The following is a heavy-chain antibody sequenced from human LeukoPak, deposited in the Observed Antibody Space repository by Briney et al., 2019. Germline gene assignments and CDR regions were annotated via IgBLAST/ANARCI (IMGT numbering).Heavy chain of an antibody. V-gene: IGHV3-48*04. CDR2: ISSSGSTI. D-gene: IGHD2-15*01. Sequence: PGGSLRLSCAASGFTFSTHWMHWVRQAPGKGLEWVSYISSSGSTIYYADSVKGRFTISRDNAKNSLYLQMNSLRAEDTAVYYCAKDLVRYCSGGSCYVDYWGQGTLVTVSS. J-gene: IGHJ4*02. CDR3: AKDLVRYCSGGSCYVDY. CDR1: GFTFSTHW.